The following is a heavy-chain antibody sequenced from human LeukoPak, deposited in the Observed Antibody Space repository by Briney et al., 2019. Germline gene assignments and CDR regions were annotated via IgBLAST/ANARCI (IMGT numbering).Heavy chain of an antibody. Sequence: SETLSLTCTVSGGSISSGGYYWSWIRQPPGRGLEWIGYIYHSGSTYYNPSLKSRVTISVDRSKNQFSLKLSSVTAADTAVYYCARGTGLLDAFDIWGQXTMVTVSS. CDR3: ARGTGLLDAFDI. V-gene: IGHV4-30-2*01. D-gene: IGHD1-1*01. CDR2: IYHSGST. J-gene: IGHJ3*02. CDR1: GGSISSGGYY.